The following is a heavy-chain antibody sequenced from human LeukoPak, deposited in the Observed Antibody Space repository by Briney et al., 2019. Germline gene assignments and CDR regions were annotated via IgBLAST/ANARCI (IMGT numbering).Heavy chain of an antibody. CDR1: HYTFTSSY. Sequence: SVPDSFHVPHYTFTSSYMPWVRPAPLHVLESRGIINPSGGSTSYAQKFQGRVTMTRDTSTSTVYMELSSLRSEDTAVYYCARDRPEGAMDYWGQGTLVTVSS. V-gene: IGHV1-46*01. CDR2: INPSGGST. J-gene: IGHJ4*02. D-gene: IGHD1-26*01. CDR3: ARDRPEGAMDY.